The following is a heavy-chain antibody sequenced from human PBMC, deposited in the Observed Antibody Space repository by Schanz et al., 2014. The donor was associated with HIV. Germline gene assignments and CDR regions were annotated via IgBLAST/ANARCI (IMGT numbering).Heavy chain of an antibody. CDR2: FIPIFGTT. D-gene: IGHD1-26*01. CDR3: ARGRYSGSYYNY. Sequence: QVKLVQSGAEVKRPGSTVKVSCKASGGTFSSYAISWVRQAPGQGLEWMGGFIPIFGTTNYAQKFQGRVTITADESTSTAYMELSSLRSEDTAVYYCARGRYSGSYYNYWGQGTLVTVSS. V-gene: IGHV1-69*01. J-gene: IGHJ4*02. CDR1: GGTFSSYA.